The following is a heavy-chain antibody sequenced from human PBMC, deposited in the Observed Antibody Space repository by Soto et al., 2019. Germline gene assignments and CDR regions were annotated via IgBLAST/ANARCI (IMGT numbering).Heavy chain of an antibody. CDR2: ISGSGGST. V-gene: IGHV3-23*01. D-gene: IGHD3-22*01. J-gene: IGHJ5*02. CDR3: AKDPHYDSSGGWFDP. CDR1: GFTFSSYA. Sequence: EVQLLESGGGLVQPGGSLRLSCAASGFTFSSYAMSWVRQAPGKGLEWVSAISGSGGSTYYADSVKGRFTISRDNSKNSLYLQMNSLRAEDTAVYYCAKDPHYDSSGGWFDPWGQGTLVTVSS.